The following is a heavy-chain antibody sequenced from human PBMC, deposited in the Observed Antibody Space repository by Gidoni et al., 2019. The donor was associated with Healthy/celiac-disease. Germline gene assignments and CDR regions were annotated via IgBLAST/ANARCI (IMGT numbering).Heavy chain of an antibody. J-gene: IGHJ6*03. CDR3: ATGENQWLVSDYYYYYMDV. Sequence: QVQLVQSGAEGKKPGASVKVSCKVSGYTLPELSMPWVRQAPGKGLEWMGGFDPEDGETIYAQKFQGRVTMTEDTSTDTAYMELSSLRSEDTAVYYCATGENQWLVSDYYYYYMDVWGKGTTVTVSS. V-gene: IGHV1-24*01. D-gene: IGHD6-19*01. CDR2: FDPEDGET. CDR1: GYTLPELS.